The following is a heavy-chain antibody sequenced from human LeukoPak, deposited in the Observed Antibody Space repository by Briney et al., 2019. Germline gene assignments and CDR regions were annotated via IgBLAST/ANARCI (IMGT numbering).Heavy chain of an antibody. CDR1: GGSISSGGYY. Sequence: SETLSLTCTVSGGSISSGGYYWSWIRQPPGKGLEWIGEINHSGSTNYNPSLKSRVTISVDTSKNQFSLKLSSVTAADTAVYYCASMVRGVIIGTYFDYWGQGTLVTVSS. J-gene: IGHJ4*02. CDR2: INHSGST. V-gene: IGHV4-39*07. D-gene: IGHD3-10*01. CDR3: ASMVRGVIIGTYFDY.